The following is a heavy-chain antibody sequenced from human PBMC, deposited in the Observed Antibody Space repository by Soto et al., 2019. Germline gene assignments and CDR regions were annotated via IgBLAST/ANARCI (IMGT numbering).Heavy chain of an antibody. CDR1: GGSISSYY. CDR3: ARRFSGWYLWFDP. Sequence: PSETLSLTCTVSGGSISSYYWSWIRQPPGKGLEWIGYIYYSGSTNYNPSLKSRVTISVDTSMNQFSLKLSSVTAADTAVYYCARRFSGWYLWFDPWGQGTLVTVSS. J-gene: IGHJ5*02. CDR2: IYYSGST. V-gene: IGHV4-59*01. D-gene: IGHD6-19*01.